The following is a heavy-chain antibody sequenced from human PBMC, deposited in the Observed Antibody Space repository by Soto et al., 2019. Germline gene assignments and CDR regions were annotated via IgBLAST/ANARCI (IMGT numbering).Heavy chain of an antibody. J-gene: IGHJ4*02. V-gene: IGHV4-59*01. CDR3: ARLPRYSSTWLIDF. D-gene: IGHD6-13*01. CDR1: GGSINNYY. CDR2: IHDSGST. Sequence: SETLSLTCTVSGGSINNYYWIWVRQPPGKGLEWIGYIHDSGSTNYNPSLKSRATVSVDTSKNQFSLKLSSVTAADTAVYYCARLPRYSSTWLIDFWGQGTQVTVSS.